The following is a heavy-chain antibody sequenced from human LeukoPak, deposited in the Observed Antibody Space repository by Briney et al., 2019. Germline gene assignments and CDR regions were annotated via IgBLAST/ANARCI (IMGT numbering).Heavy chain of an antibody. CDR3: ARGMGYSYGHPQGAFDI. CDR1: GYSLTSYG. Sequence: GASVKVSCKASGYSLTSYGFNWVRQAPGQGLEWMGWMSAYNGKTNYAHSLQGRVTVTADTSTSTAYMELRSLRSEDTAVYYCARGMGYSYGHPQGAFDIWGQGTMVTVSS. V-gene: IGHV1-18*01. CDR2: MSAYNGKT. D-gene: IGHD5-18*01. J-gene: IGHJ3*02.